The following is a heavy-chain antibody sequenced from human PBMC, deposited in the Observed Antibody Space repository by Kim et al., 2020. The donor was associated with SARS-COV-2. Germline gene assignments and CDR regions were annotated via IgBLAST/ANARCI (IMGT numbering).Heavy chain of an antibody. CDR2: IYYSGST. J-gene: IGHJ4*02. D-gene: IGHD3-10*01. CDR3: ARAPSFDGELFVDY. Sequence: SETLSLTCTVSGGSISSYYWSWIRQPPGKGLEWIGYIYYSGSTNYNPSLKSRVTISVDTSKNQFSLKLSSVTAADTAVYYCARAPSFDGELFVDYWGQGTLVTVSS. V-gene: IGHV4-59*01. CDR1: GGSISSYY.